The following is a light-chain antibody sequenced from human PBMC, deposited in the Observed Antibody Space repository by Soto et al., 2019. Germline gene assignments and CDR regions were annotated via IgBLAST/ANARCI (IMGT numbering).Light chain of an antibody. CDR3: SSYTTSSTLV. V-gene: IGLV2-14*03. CDR2: DVT. Sequence: QSALTQPASVSGSPGQSITISCTGTSSDVGIYNYVTWYQQLPDKAPKLMIYDVTYRPSGVSNRFSGSKSGNTASLTISGLKAEDEADYFCSSYTTSSTLVFGGGTKLTVL. CDR1: SSDVGIYNY. J-gene: IGLJ3*02.